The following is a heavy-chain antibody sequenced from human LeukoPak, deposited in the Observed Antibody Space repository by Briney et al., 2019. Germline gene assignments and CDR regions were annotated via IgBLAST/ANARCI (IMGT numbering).Heavy chain of an antibody. V-gene: IGHV1-24*01. CDR3: ARGSYCSGGSCYGMDV. J-gene: IGHJ6*02. D-gene: IGHD2-15*01. CDR1: GYSLTDLS. CDR2: LDPEDGRP. Sequence: GASVKVSCNVSGYSLTDLSMHWVRQAPGNGLEWMGGLDPEDGRPVYAQKFQGRVTLTEDTSTETAYMELRSLRSDDTAVYYCARGSYCSGGSCYGMDVWGQGTTVTVSS.